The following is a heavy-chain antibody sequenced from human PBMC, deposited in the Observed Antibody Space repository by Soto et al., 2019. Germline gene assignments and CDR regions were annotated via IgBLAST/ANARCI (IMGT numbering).Heavy chain of an antibody. V-gene: IGHV5-51*01. Sequence: GESLKISCKSSGYSFSSYWIAWVRLMPGKGLEWMGSIYPDDSDTKYSPSFQGQVTISADKSISAFYLQCSSLKASDTAIYHCARNSLAGYYNYYYSMDVGGQGTTVTVSS. D-gene: IGHD3-9*01. CDR3: ARNSLAGYYNYYYSMDV. CDR1: GYSFSSYW. J-gene: IGHJ6*02. CDR2: IYPDDSDT.